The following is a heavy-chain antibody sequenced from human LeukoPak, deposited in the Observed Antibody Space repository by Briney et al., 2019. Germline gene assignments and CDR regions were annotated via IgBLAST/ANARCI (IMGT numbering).Heavy chain of an antibody. Sequence: ASVKVSCKASGYTFTGYDMHWVRQAPGQGLEWMGRINPNSGGRNYEKKFQSRVTITREMSIRTAYMELSRLSSDDPAVYYCASQPAATAYYYIYLDVWGKGTTVTVSS. CDR1: GYTFTGYD. J-gene: IGHJ6*03. D-gene: IGHD2-2*01. V-gene: IGHV1-2*06. CDR3: ASQPAATAYYYIYLDV. CDR2: INPNSGGR.